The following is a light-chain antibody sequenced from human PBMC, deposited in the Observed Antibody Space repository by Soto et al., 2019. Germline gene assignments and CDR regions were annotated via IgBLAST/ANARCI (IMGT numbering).Light chain of an antibody. Sequence: IQMTQSPSTASAFVGDRITITCRASQSISTWLAWYQHKPGKAPRLLIFKVSILANGGVPRRFIGSGSGTEFTFTTTNLQPDDVATYYYQEYNGYAPLNFGGGTKVQIK. CDR1: QSISTW. CDR2: KVS. V-gene: IGKV1-5*03. CDR3: QEYNGYAPLN. J-gene: IGKJ4*01.